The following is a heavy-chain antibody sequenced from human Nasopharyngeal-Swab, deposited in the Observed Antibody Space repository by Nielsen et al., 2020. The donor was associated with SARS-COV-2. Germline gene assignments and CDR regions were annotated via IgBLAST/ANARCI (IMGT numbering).Heavy chain of an antibody. CDR1: GYTFTSYG. CDR3: ARDISDIVVVPAAWDY. V-gene: IGHV1-18*01. D-gene: IGHD2-2*01. J-gene: IGHJ4*02. CDR2: ISAYNGNT. Sequence: ASVKVSCKASGYTFTSYGISWARQAPGQGLEWMGWISAYNGNTNYAQKLQGRVTMTTDTSTSTAYMELRSLRSDDTAVYYCARDISDIVVVPAAWDYWGQGTLVTVSS.